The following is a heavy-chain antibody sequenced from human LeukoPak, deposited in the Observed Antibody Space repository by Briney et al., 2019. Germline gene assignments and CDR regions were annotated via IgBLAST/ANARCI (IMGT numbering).Heavy chain of an antibody. Sequence: PSETLSLTCAVYGGSSSGYYWSWIRQPPGKGLEWIGYIYYSGSTNYNPSLKSRVTISVDTSKNQFSLKLSSVTAADTAVYYCARGIDSYHFWSGYFEVYYYMDVWGKGTTVTVSS. CDR3: ARGIDSYHFWSGYFEVYYYMDV. CDR1: GGSSSGYY. CDR2: IYYSGST. D-gene: IGHD3-3*01. J-gene: IGHJ6*03. V-gene: IGHV4-59*01.